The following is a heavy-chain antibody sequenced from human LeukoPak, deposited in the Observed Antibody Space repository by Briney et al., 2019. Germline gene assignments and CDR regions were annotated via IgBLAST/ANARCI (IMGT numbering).Heavy chain of an antibody. D-gene: IGHD5-12*01. CDR2: NYPGDSNT. Sequence: GESLIISCNSSGYSFTSFWIGWVRPMPGGGLEWMGINYPGDSNTRCSPSFQGQVTISADKSISTAYLQWNSLKASDTAMYYCARHLFSLVAAIEGAFDIWGQGTMVTVSS. J-gene: IGHJ3*02. CDR3: ARHLFSLVAAIEGAFDI. CDR1: GYSFTSFW. V-gene: IGHV5-51*01.